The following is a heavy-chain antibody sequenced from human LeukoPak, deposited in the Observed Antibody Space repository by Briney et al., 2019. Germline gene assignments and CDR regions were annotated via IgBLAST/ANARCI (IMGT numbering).Heavy chain of an antibody. V-gene: IGHV3-21*01. CDR3: ARRLGVFDY. Sequence: GGSLRLCCAASGFAFSSSSMNWVRQAPGKGLELVSTITSSSSYIYYADSVKGRFTISRDNAKNSLYLQMNSLRAEDTAVYYCARRLGVFDYWGQGTLVTVSS. CDR1: GFAFSSSS. CDR2: ITSSSSYI. D-gene: IGHD1-26*01. J-gene: IGHJ4*02.